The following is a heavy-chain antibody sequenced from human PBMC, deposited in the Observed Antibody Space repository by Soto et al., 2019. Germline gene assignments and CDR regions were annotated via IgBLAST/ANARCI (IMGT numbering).Heavy chain of an antibody. CDR2: INAANGDT. V-gene: IGHV1-3*01. J-gene: IGHJ5*02. Sequence: ASVKVCCKASGYSFTSYDINWVRQATGQGLEWMGWINAANGDTKYSPNFQGRVTITRDTSASTAYMELSSLRSEDTAVYYCVRRHVSATGIDWFDPWGQGTLVTVSS. CDR1: GYSFTSYD. D-gene: IGHD6-13*01. CDR3: VRRHVSATGIDWFDP.